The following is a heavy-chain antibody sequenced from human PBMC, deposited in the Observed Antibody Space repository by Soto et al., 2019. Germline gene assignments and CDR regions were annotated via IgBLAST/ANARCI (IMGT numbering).Heavy chain of an antibody. CDR3: ANSAAGPYYYYYGMDV. CDR2: ISGSGGST. J-gene: IGHJ6*02. V-gene: IGHV3-23*01. CDR1: GFTFSSYA. Sequence: PGGSLRLSCAASGFTFSSYAMSWVRQAPGKGLEWVSAISGSGGSTYYADSVKGRFTISRDNSKNMLYLQMNSLRAEDTAVYYCANSAAGPYYYYYGMDVWGQGTTVTVSS. D-gene: IGHD6-25*01.